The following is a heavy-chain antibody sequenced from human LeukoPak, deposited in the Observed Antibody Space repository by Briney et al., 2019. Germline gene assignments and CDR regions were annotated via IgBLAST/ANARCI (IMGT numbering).Heavy chain of an antibody. Sequence: ASVKVSCKASGYTFTGYYMHWVRQAPGQGLEWMGRINPNSGGTNYAQKFQGRVTMTRDTSISTAYMELSRLRSDDTAVYYCARPPYCSGGSCADYWGQGTLVTVSS. D-gene: IGHD2-15*01. V-gene: IGHV1-2*06. CDR1: GYTFTGYY. J-gene: IGHJ4*02. CDR3: ARPPYCSGGSCADY. CDR2: INPNSGGT.